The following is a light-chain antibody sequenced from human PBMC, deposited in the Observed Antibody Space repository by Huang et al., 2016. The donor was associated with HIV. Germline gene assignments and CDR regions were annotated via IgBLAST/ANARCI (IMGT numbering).Light chain of an antibody. J-gene: IGKJ4*01. CDR2: DAS. CDR3: QQRSNWPLLT. V-gene: IGKV3-11*01. Sequence: EIVLTQSPATLSLSPGERATLSCRASQSVSSYLAWYQQKPGQAPRLLIYDASNRATGIPARFSGSRSGTDVTLTISSLEPEDFALYYCQQRSNWPLLTFGGGTKVEIK. CDR1: QSVSSY.